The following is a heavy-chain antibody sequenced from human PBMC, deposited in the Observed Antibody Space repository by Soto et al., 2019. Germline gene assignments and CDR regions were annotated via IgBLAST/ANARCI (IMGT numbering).Heavy chain of an antibody. V-gene: IGHV4-34*01. CDR3: ARGTRYYGSGSYSWFDP. J-gene: IGHJ5*02. CDR2: INHSGTT. D-gene: IGHD3-10*01. CDR1: GGSFSVYY. Sequence: KPSETLSLTCAVYGGSFSVYYWNWIRQPPGKGLEWIGEINHSGTTNYNPSLKTRVTISVDASKNQFSLKLSSVTAADTAVYYCARGTRYYGSGSYSWFDPWGQGTLVTVSS.